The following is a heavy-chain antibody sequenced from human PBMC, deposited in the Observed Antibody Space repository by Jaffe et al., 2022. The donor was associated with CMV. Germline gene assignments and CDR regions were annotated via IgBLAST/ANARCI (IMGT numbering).Heavy chain of an antibody. CDR2: ISGSGGST. J-gene: IGHJ4*02. CDR1: GFTFSANS. Sequence: EVQLVDSGGGLVQPGGSLRLSCAASGFTFSANSMSWVRQAPGKGLEWVSAISGSGGSTYYRDSVKGRFTISRDNSKNTLYLQMNSLRPEDTAVYYCARSNSRYYDIDGFDYWGQGTLVTVSS. D-gene: IGHD3-9*01. V-gene: IGHV3-23*04. CDR3: ARSNSRYYDIDGFDY.